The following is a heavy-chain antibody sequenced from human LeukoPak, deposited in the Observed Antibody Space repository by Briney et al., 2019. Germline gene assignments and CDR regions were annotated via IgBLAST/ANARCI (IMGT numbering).Heavy chain of an antibody. V-gene: IGHV1-24*01. D-gene: IGHD3-3*01. CDR3: ALSGYSHYAYLDY. CDR2: FDPEDGET. CDR1: GYTLTELS. Sequence: GASVKVSCKVSGYTLTELSMHWVRQAPGKGLERMGGFDPEDGETIYAQKFQGRVTMTEDTSTDTAYMELSSLRSEDTAVYYCALSGYSHYAYLDYWGQGTLVTVSS. J-gene: IGHJ4*02.